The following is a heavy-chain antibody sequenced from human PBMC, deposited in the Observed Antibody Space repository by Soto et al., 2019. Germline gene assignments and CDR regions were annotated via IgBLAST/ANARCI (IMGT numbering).Heavy chain of an antibody. Sequence: EVQLVESGGGLVKPGGSLRLSCAASGFTFSSYSMNWVRQAPGKGLEWVSSISSSSSYIYYADSVKGRFTISIDNAKNSLYLQMNSLGAEDTAVYYCARDEPGYSYGYELGYWGQGTLVTVSS. CDR1: GFTFSSYS. V-gene: IGHV3-21*01. CDR2: ISSSSSYI. CDR3: ARDEPGYSYGYELGY. J-gene: IGHJ4*02. D-gene: IGHD5-18*01.